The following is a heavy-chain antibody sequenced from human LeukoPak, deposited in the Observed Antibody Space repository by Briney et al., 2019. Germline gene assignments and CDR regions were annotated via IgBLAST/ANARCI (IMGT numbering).Heavy chain of an antibody. CDR1: GYTFTRYY. J-gene: IGHJ4*02. V-gene: IGHV1-2*02. CDR2: INPNSGGT. D-gene: IGHD2-21*02. Sequence: ASVKVSCKASGYTFTRYYMHWVRQAPGQGLEWMGWINPNSGGTNYAQKFQVRVTMTRDTSFSTAYMELTSLRSDDTAVYYCARDREGDSLYFDYWGQGTLVTVSS. CDR3: ARDREGDSLYFDY.